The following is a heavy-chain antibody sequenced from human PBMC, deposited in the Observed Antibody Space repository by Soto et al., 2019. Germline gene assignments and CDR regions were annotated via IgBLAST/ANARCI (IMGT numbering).Heavy chain of an antibody. CDR3: AGRYCTNGVCYTNYYYYIDV. J-gene: IGHJ6*03. V-gene: IGHV3-23*01. D-gene: IGHD2-8*01. Sequence: PGGSLRLSCAASGFTFSTYALSWVRPAPGKGLEWVSTITTSGGNTYYADSVQGRFTISRDNSKNTLYLQMNSLRAEDTAVYYCAGRYCTNGVCYTNYYYYIDVWGKGTTVTVPS. CDR2: ITTSGGNT. CDR1: GFTFSTYA.